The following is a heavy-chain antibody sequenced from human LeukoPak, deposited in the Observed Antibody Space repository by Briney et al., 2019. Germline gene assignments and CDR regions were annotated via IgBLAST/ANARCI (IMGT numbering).Heavy chain of an antibody. CDR3: ARSNYYDSSGYYVLSYFDY. V-gene: IGHV4-4*07. CDR1: GGSISSYY. D-gene: IGHD3-22*01. Sequence: SETLSLTCTVSGGSISSYYWSWIRQPAGKGLEWIGRIYTSGSTNYNPSLKSRVTMSVDTSKNQFSLKLSSVTAADTAVYYCARSNYYDSSGYYVLSYFDYWGQGTLVTVSS. CDR2: IYTSGST. J-gene: IGHJ4*02.